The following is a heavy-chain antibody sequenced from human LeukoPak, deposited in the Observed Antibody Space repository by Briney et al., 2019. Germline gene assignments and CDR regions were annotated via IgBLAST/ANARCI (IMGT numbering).Heavy chain of an antibody. Sequence: PSETLFLTCTVSGGSISSSSYYWGWIRQPPGKGLEWIGSIYYSGSTYYNPSLKSRVTISVDTSKNQFSLKLSSVTAADTAVYYCARDVAAAGIGSWGQGTLVTVSS. D-gene: IGHD6-13*01. CDR3: ARDVAAAGIGS. CDR1: GGSISSSSYY. J-gene: IGHJ4*02. V-gene: IGHV4-39*07. CDR2: IYYSGST.